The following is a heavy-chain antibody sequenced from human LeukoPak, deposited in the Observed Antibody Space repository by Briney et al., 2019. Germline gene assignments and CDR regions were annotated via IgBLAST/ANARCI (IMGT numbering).Heavy chain of an antibody. D-gene: IGHD4-23*01. CDR3: ATDYGGNLNDAFDI. J-gene: IGHJ3*02. CDR1: GGSFSGYY. CDR2: INHSGST. V-gene: IGHV4-34*01. Sequence: PSETLSLTCAVYGGSFSGYYWSWIRQPPGKGLEWIGEINHSGSTNYNPSLKSRVTISVDTSKNQFSLKLSSVTAADTAVYYCATDYGGNLNDAFDIWGQGTMVTVSS.